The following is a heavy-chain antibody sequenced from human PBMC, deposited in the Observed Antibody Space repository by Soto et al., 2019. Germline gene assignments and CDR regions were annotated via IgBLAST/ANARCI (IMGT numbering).Heavy chain of an antibody. CDR3: AKDPRSINGTKSSEEFQK. Sequence: QAQLMQSGAEVKKTGSSVKVSCTASGGTFSGYAISWVRQAPGQGLEWMGGIIPGLGITNYAQKFQGRITIDAEESTGTAHMDLRSLSSEDTAVYYCAKDPRSINGTKSSEEFQKLGEGTLVPVSS. J-gene: IGHJ1*01. V-gene: IGHV1-69*01. CDR2: IIPGLGIT. CDR1: GGTFSGYA. D-gene: IGHD1-20*01.